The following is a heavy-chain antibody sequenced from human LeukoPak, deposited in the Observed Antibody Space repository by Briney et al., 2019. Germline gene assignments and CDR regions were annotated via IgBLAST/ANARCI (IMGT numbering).Heavy chain of an antibody. J-gene: IGHJ6*03. CDR1: GFTFSSYD. D-gene: IGHD5-18*01. CDR3: ARGKDTAMGRGYYYYYMDV. Sequence: PGGSLRLSCAASGFTFSSYDMHWVRQAPGKGLEWVSAICTAGDTYYPGSVKGRFTISRENAKNSLYLQMNSLRAGDTAVYYCARGKDTAMGRGYYYYYMDVWGKGTTVTVSS. CDR2: ICTAGDT. V-gene: IGHV3-13*01.